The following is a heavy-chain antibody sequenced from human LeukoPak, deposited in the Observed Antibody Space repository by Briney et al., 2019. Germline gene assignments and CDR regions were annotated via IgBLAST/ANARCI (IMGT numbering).Heavy chain of an antibody. CDR3: ASQPSESYYDRWFDP. D-gene: IGHD1-26*01. V-gene: IGHV4-39*01. Sequence: SETLSLTCTVSGGSISSSSYYWGWIRQPPGKGLEWIGSIYYSGSTYYNPSLKSRVTISVDTSKNQFSLKLSSVTAADTAVYYCASQPSESYYDRWFDPWGQGTLVTVSS. CDR2: IYYSGST. J-gene: IGHJ5*02. CDR1: GGSISSSSYY.